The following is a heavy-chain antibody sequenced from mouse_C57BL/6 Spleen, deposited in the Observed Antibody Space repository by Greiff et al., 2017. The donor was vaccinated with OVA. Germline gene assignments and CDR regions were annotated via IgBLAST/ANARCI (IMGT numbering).Heavy chain of an antibody. CDR1: GYSFTSYY. J-gene: IGHJ2*01. V-gene: IGHV1-66*01. CDR3: ARQEGHFDY. D-gene: IGHD3-3*01. CDR2: IYPGSGNT. Sequence: VQLQESGPELVKPGASVKISCKASGYSFTSYYIHWVKQRPGQGLEWIGWIYPGSGNTKYNEKFKGKATLTADTSSSTAYMQLSSLTSEDSAVYYCARQEGHFDYWGQGTTLTVSS.